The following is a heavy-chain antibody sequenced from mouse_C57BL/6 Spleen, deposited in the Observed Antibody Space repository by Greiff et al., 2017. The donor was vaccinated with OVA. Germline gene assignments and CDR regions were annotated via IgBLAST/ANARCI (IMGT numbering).Heavy chain of an antibody. V-gene: IGHV14-3*01. CDR3: ARSPPPYYYAMDY. CDR2: IDPANGNT. Sequence: EVQRVESVAELVRPGASVKLSCTASGFNIKNTYMHWVKQRPEQGLEWIGRIDPANGNTKYAPKFQGKATITADTSSNTAYLQLSSLTSEDTAIYYCARSPPPYYYAMDYWGQGTSVTVSS. J-gene: IGHJ4*01. CDR1: GFNIKNTY.